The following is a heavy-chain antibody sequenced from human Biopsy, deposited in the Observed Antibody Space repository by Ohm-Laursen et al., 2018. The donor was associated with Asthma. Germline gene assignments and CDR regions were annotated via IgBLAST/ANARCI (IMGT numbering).Heavy chain of an antibody. CDR3: ARAPRRVSFSYFDN. CDR1: GFSLTKRGVG. D-gene: IGHD5/OR15-5a*01. J-gene: IGHJ4*01. V-gene: IGHV2-5*01. CDR2: IYWNGDK. Sequence: TQTLPLTCTFSGFSLTKRGVGVGWIRQPPRGAPDWLALIYWNGDKHYSPSLRSRLSITKDTSRNQVVLAMTNMDTVDTATYFCARAPRRVSFSYFDNWGLGTLVSVSS.